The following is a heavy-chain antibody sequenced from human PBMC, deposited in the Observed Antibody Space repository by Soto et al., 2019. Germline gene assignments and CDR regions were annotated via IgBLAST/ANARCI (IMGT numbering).Heavy chain of an antibody. CDR1: GFTFSSYG. CDR2: IWYDGSNK. Sequence: QVQLVESGGGVVQPGRSLRLSCAASGFTFSSYGMHWVRQAPGKGLEWVAVIWYDGSNKYYADSVKGRFTISRDNSKNTLYLQMNSLRAEDTAVYYCARDGATYYDFWSGYLGNYFDYWGQGTLVTVSS. CDR3: ARDGATYYDFWSGYLGNYFDY. D-gene: IGHD3-3*01. V-gene: IGHV3-33*01. J-gene: IGHJ4*02.